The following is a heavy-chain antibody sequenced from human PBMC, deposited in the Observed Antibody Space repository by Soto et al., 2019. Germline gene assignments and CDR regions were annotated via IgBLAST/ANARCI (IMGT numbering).Heavy chain of an antibody. CDR1: GFTFSTYD. CDR3: AKVKTVVVPAAMDY. CDR2: ISYDGRKK. V-gene: IGHV3-30*18. J-gene: IGHJ4*02. D-gene: IGHD2-2*01. Sequence: PGGSLRLSCAASGFTFSTYDIHWVRQAPGKGLEWVAVISYDGRKKHYADSLEGRFTISRDNSKNTLYLQMNSLRPEDSAVYYCAKVKTVVVPAAMDYWCQGTRVTVSS.